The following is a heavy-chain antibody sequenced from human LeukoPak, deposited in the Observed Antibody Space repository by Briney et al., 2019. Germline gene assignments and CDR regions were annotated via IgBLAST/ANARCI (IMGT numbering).Heavy chain of an antibody. V-gene: IGHV3-73*01. D-gene: IGHD2-15*01. Sequence: GGSLRLSCAASGFTFSGSAMHWVRQASGKGLEWVGRIRSKANSYATAYAASVKGRFTISRDDSKNTAYLQMNSLKTEDTVVYYCTPQYCSGGSCLRPWGQGTLVTVSS. CDR3: TPQYCSGGSCLRP. CDR1: GFTFSGSA. J-gene: IGHJ5*02. CDR2: IRSKANSYAT.